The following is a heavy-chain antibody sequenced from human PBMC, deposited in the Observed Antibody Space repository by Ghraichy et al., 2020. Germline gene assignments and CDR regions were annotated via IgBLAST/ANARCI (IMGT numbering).Heavy chain of an antibody. Sequence: GGSLRLSCAASGFTFSLFDMNWVRQAPGKGLEWVSYITGDTSSIYYADSVKGRFTISRDNAKNSLYLQMNSLRDEDTAVYYCARVRHLSGIGSGWSDYWGQGTLVTVSS. V-gene: IGHV3-48*02. CDR1: GFTFSLFD. CDR2: ITGDTSSI. CDR3: ARVRHLSGIGSGWSDY. D-gene: IGHD6-19*01. J-gene: IGHJ4*02.